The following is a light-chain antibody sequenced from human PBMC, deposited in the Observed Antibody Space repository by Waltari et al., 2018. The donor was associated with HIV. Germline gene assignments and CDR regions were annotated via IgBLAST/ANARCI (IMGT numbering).Light chain of an antibody. CDR3: AAWDDSLNDSYV. J-gene: IGLJ1*01. CDR2: SNN. Sequence: SVLTQPPSASGTPGQRVSISCSGSSSNIGSNAVNWYQQLPGTAPKLLIYSNNQRPSGVPDRFSASKSGTSASLAISGLQSDDEADYYCAAWDDSLNDSYVFGPGTKVTVL. V-gene: IGLV1-44*01. CDR1: SSNIGSNA.